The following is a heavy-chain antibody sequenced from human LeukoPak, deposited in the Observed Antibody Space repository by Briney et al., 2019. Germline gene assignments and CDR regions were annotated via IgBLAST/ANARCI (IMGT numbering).Heavy chain of an antibody. CDR3: ARPLSGYSGYDYVDAFDI. J-gene: IGHJ3*02. D-gene: IGHD5-12*01. CDR1: GFTFSTYW. Sequence: GGSLRLSCAASGFTFSTYWMSWVRQAPGKGLEWVSSISSSSSYIYYADSVKGRFTISRDNAKNSLYLQMNSLRAEDTAVYYCARPLSGYSGYDYVDAFDIWGQGTMVTVSS. CDR2: ISSSSSYI. V-gene: IGHV3-21*01.